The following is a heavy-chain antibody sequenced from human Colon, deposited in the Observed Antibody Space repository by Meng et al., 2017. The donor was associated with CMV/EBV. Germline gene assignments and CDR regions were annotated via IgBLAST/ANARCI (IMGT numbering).Heavy chain of an antibody. CDR3: ARDRLGGIDY. CDR1: GFIFSAYA. J-gene: IGHJ4*02. Sequence: AGSLRLSCEGSGFIFSAYAMHGVRQAPGKGLEWLAVKSFDGSIEYHADSVKGRFIISRDNSKSSVYLQMNSLRSDDTAVHYCARDRLGGIDYWGRGTLVTVSS. D-gene: IGHD3-16*01. V-gene: IGHV3-30-3*01. CDR2: KSFDGSIE.